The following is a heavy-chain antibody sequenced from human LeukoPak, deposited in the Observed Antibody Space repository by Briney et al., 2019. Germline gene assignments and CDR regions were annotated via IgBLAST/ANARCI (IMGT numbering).Heavy chain of an antibody. D-gene: IGHD2-21*02. CDR3: AKVFWAGAYCGGDCFAAFDI. CDR2: ISGVGGST. CDR1: GFTFDDYA. J-gene: IGHJ3*02. Sequence: GGSLRLSCAASGFTFDDYAMHWVRQAPGKGLEWVSLISGVGGSTSYADSVKGRFTISRDNSKNSLYLQMNSLRTEDTALYYCAKVFWAGAYCGGDCFAAFDIWGQGTMVTVSS. V-gene: IGHV3-43*02.